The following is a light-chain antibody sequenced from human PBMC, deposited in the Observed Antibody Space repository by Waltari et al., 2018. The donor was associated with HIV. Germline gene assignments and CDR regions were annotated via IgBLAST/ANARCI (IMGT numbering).Light chain of an antibody. J-gene: IGKJ1*01. CDR1: QDISSY. V-gene: IGKV1-8*01. CDR3: QQYYNYPRT. CDR2: AAS. Sequence: IRMTQSPSSFSASTGDRVPITCRASQDISSYIDWYQQKPGKAPKLLINAASTLQTGFPSRSNGSGSGTDFTLTISCLQSEDFATYDCQQYYNYPRTFGQGTRVEIK.